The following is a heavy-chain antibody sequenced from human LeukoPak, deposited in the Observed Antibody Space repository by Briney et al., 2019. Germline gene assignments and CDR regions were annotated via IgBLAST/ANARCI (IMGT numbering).Heavy chain of an antibody. CDR3: ARHELVSASWFDP. D-gene: IGHD2-21*02. J-gene: IGHJ5*02. Sequence: PSETLSLTCAVYGGSFSGYYWSWIRQPPGKGLEWIGEINHSGSTNYNPSLKSRVTISVDTSKNQFSLKLSSVTAADTAVYYCARHELVSASWFDPWGQGTLVTVSS. CDR1: GGSFSGYY. CDR2: INHSGST. V-gene: IGHV4-34*01.